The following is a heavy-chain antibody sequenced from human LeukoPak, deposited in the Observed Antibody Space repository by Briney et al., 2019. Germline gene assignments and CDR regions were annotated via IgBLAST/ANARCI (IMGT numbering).Heavy chain of an antibody. Sequence: ASVKVSCKASGYTFSRYVISWVRQAPGQGLEWMGWISAHNGNTNYAQKFQGRVAMTTDTSTSTAYMDLRSLRSDHTAVYYCARQSMTGNERGDDAFDIWGQGTMVTVSS. CDR1: GYTFSRYV. CDR3: ARQSMTGNERGDDAFDI. J-gene: IGHJ3*02. D-gene: IGHD3-9*01. CDR2: ISAHNGNT. V-gene: IGHV1-18*01.